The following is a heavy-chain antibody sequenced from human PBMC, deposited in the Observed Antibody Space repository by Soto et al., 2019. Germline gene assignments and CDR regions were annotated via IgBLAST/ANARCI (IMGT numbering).Heavy chain of an antibody. V-gene: IGHV3-23*01. J-gene: IGHJ3*01. CDR2: IGANGGGT. Sequence: EMQLLEPGGGLVQPGGSLRLSCAASGFTFSNFFMSWVRQAPGKGLDWVSGIGANGGGTYYADSVKARFIISRNNSKNPLYLQMNSLRAEDSAIYYCSSDPNGDYLGAFDFWGQKTMVTVSS. D-gene: IGHD4-17*01. CDR3: SSDPNGDYLGAFDF. CDR1: GFTFSNFF.